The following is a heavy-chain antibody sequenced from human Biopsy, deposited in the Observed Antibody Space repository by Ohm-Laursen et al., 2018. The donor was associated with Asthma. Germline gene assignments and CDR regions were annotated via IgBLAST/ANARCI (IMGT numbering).Heavy chain of an antibody. D-gene: IGHD7-27*01. Sequence: GSSVKVSCKASGYTFISYAIHWVRQAPGQRLEWMGWINAGNGNTKYSQKFQGRVTITRDTSASTAYMELSSLRSDDSAVYFCGLGKGGDQHTMVTLYSWGQGTLVTVSS. V-gene: IGHV1-3*01. CDR1: GYTFISYA. CDR2: INAGNGNT. J-gene: IGHJ4*02. CDR3: GLGKGGDQHTMVTLYS.